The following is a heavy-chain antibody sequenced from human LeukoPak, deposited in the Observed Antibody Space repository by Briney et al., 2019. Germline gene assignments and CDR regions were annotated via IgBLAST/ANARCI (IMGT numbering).Heavy chain of an antibody. CDR3: ARRGIAAAGYYFDY. CDR2: IYYSGST. J-gene: IGHJ4*02. D-gene: IGHD6-13*01. V-gene: IGHV4-59*08. CDR1: GGSISSYY. Sequence: SETLSLTCTVSGGSISSYYWSWIRQPPGKGLEWIGYIYYSGSTNYNPSLKSRVTISVDTSKNQFSLKLSSVTAADTAVYYCARRGIAAAGYYFDYWGQGTLVTVSS.